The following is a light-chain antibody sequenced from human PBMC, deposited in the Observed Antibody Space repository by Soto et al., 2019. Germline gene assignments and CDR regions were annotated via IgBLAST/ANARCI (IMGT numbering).Light chain of an antibody. CDR1: QSVSNN. V-gene: IGKV3-15*01. CDR3: QQYKNWPPWT. CDR2: DAS. J-gene: IGKJ1*01. Sequence: ILMTQSPATLSVSPGERATLSCRASQSVSNNLAWYQQKPGQDPRLLIYDASTRATGIPARFSGSGSGTEFTLTLSGLQSEDFAVYYCQQYKNWPPWTFGQGTKVEIK.